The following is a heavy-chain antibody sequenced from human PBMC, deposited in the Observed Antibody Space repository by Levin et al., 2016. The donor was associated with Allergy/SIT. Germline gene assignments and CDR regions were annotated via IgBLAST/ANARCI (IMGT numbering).Heavy chain of an antibody. J-gene: IGHJ4*02. Sequence: GGSLRLSCAASGFTFDDYAMHWVRQAPGKGLEWVSGISWNSGSIGYADSVKGRFTISRDNAKNSLYLQMNSLRAEDTALYYCAKDGYDSRWIYFDYWGQGTLVAVSS. CDR1: GFTFDDYA. V-gene: IGHV3-9*01. CDR3: AKDGYDSRWIYFDY. D-gene: IGHD3-22*01. CDR2: ISWNSGSI.